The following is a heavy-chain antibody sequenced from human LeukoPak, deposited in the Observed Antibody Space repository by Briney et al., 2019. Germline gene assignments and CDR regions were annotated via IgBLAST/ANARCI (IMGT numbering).Heavy chain of an antibody. CDR1: GFTFSTYG. CDR2: IRYDGSNK. Sequence: PGGSLRLSCEASGFTFSTYGMDWVRQAPGKGLEWVAYIRYDGSNKNYADAVKGRFTISRDNSKNTLYLQMSSLRAEDTAVYYCAKVVTGYCSTTSCAFDSWGQGTLVTVSS. V-gene: IGHV3-30*02. CDR3: AKVVTGYCSTTSCAFDS. J-gene: IGHJ4*02. D-gene: IGHD2-2*01.